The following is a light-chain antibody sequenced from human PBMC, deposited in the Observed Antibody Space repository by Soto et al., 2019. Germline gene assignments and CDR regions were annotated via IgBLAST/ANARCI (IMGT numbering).Light chain of an antibody. CDR2: KAS. Sequence: DIEMTQSPSSLSASVGDRVTITCQASHDIRKYLNWYQQKPGKAPKLLIYKASRLERGVPSRFSGSESGTEFTLTITSLQADDFATYYCQQYDKYWTFGQGTKVDI. CDR3: QQYDKYWT. J-gene: IGKJ1*01. CDR1: HDIRKY. V-gene: IGKV1-5*03.